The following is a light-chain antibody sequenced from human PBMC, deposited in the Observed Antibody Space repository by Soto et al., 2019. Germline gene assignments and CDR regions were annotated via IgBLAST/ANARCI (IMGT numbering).Light chain of an antibody. CDR3: QQYNNWPRT. V-gene: IGKV3-15*01. J-gene: IGKJ1*01. CDR2: GAS. CDR1: QSVSSS. Sequence: EIVMTQSPATLSVSPGERATLSCRASQSVSSSLAWYQQKPGQAPRLLIYGASTRATGIPARFSGSGSGTEFTLTISSLQSEDFAVYYCQQYNNWPRTFGHGTKV.